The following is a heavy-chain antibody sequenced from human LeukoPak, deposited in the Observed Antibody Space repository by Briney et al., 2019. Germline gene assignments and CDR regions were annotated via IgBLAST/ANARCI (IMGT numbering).Heavy chain of an antibody. Sequence: AGGSLRLSCAASGFTFSSYGMYWVRQAPGKGLEWVAVISYDGSNKYYADSVKGRFTISRDNSKNTLYLQMNSLRAEDTAVYYCAKDMAKEPAWWFDPWGQGTLVTVSS. J-gene: IGHJ5*02. CDR3: AKDMAKEPAWWFDP. CDR2: ISYDGSNK. D-gene: IGHD1-14*01. CDR1: GFTFSSYG. V-gene: IGHV3-30*18.